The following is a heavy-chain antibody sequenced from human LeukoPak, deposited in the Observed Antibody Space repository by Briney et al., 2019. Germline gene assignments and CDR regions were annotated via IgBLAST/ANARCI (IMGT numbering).Heavy chain of an antibody. D-gene: IGHD6-19*01. J-gene: IGHJ4*02. CDR3: ARVVGSGWYDY. CDR2: IYSGGST. CDR1: GFTLGSYA. Sequence: GGSLRLSRAASGFTLGSYAMSWVRQAPGKGLEWVSVIYSGGSTYYADSVKGRFTISRHNSKNTLYLQMNSLRAEDTAVYYCARVVGSGWYDYWGQGTLVTVSS. V-gene: IGHV3-53*04.